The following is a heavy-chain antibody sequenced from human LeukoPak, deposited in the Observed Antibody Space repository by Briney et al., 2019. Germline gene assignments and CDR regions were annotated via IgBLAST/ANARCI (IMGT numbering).Heavy chain of an antibody. CDR2: IYYSGST. V-gene: IGHV4-38-2*02. CDR3: ARRVTYYYGSGSNNWFDP. J-gene: IGHJ5*02. D-gene: IGHD3-10*01. CDR1: GYSISSGYY. Sequence: PSETLSLTCTVSGYSISSGYYWGWIRQPPGQGLEWIGSIYYSGSTYYNPSLKSRVTISVDTSKNQFSLKLSSVTAADTAVYYCARRVTYYYGSGSNNWFDPWGQGALVTVSS.